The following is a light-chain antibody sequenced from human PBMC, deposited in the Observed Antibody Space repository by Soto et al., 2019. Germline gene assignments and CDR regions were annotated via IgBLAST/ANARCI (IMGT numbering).Light chain of an antibody. J-gene: IGKJ5*01. CDR2: GAS. Sequence: EIVLTQSPGTLSLSPGERATLSCRASQSVSSSYLAWYQQKPGQAPRLLIYGASSRATGIPDRFSGSGSGTDFTLTISRLEPEDFLVYYCQQYGSLPSTFGQGTRLEIK. CDR1: QSVSSSY. V-gene: IGKV3-20*01. CDR3: QQYGSLPST.